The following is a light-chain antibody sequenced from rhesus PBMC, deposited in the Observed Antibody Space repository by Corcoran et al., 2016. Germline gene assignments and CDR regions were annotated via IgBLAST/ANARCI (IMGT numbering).Light chain of an antibody. CDR2: KAS. J-gene: IGKJ2*01. V-gene: IGKV1-74*01. CDR1: ENVNNY. Sequence: DIQMTQSPSSLSASVGDRVTITCRTSENVNNYLNWYQQKPGKAPKLLIYKASTLQSGVPSRFSGSGSGTDYPFTISSLRSEDVATYYCQHNYGTPYSFGQGTKVEIK. CDR3: QHNYGTPYS.